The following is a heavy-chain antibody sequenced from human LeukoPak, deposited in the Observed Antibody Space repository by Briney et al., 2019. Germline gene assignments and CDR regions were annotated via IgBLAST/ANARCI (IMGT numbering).Heavy chain of an antibody. J-gene: IGHJ6*03. CDR1: GGSLSSYY. CDR3: ARGWVRTSGVNVDIVATTPSYYYMDV. Sequence: SETLSLTCTVSGGSLSSYYWSWIRQPPGKGLEWIGYIYYSGSTSYYPSLKSRVTISVDTSKNQFSLKLSSVTAADTAVYYCARGWVRTSGVNVDIVATTPSYYYMDVWGKGTTVTVSS. CDR2: IYYSGST. D-gene: IGHD5-12*01. V-gene: IGHV4-59*01.